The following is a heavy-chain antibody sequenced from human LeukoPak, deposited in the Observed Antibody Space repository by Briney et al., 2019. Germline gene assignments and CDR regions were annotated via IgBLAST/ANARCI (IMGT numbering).Heavy chain of an antibody. V-gene: IGHV3-30*03. CDR1: GFTFNSYG. D-gene: IGHD4-17*01. Sequence: GGSLRLSCAGSGFTFNSYGMHWVRQAPGKGPEWVAVISYDGRNKFYADSVKGRFTISRDNSKNTLYLQMNSLRAEDTAVYYCARDGTVTGIGDYWGQGTLVTVSS. J-gene: IGHJ4*02. CDR3: ARDGTVTGIGDY. CDR2: ISYDGRNK.